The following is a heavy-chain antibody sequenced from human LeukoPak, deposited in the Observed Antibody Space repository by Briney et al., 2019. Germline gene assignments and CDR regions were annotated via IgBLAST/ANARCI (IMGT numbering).Heavy chain of an antibody. CDR1: GFPFSNYA. D-gene: IGHD1-7*01. CDR2: ISGSGGST. J-gene: IGHJ6*03. V-gene: IGHV3-23*01. CDR3: AKRRGLELLYYYYMDV. Sequence: GGSLRLSCAASGFPFSNYAMSWVRQAPGKGLEWVSAISGSGGSTYYADSVKGRFTISRDNSKNTLYLQMNSLRAEDTAVYYCAKRRGLELLYYYYMDVWGKGTTVTVSS.